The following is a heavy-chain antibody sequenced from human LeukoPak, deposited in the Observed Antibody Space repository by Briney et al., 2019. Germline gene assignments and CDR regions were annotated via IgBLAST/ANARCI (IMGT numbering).Heavy chain of an antibody. V-gene: IGHV3-30*03. J-gene: IGHJ4*02. CDR3: ARGGAYDSHGVLDY. CDR2: ISYDGSSK. Sequence: GGSLRLSCAASGFTFSSYGMHWVRQAPGKGLEWVAIISYDGSSKYYADSVKGRFTISRDNSKNTLYLQMSSLRAEDTALYYCARGGAYDSHGVLDYWGQGALVTVSS. CDR1: GFTFSSYG. D-gene: IGHD5-12*01.